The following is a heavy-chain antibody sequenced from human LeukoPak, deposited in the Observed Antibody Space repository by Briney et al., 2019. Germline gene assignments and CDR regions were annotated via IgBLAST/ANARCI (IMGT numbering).Heavy chain of an antibody. J-gene: IGHJ4*02. Sequence: PSGTLSLTCAVSGGSISSSNWWSWVRQPPGQELEWIGEIYHSGSTNYNPSLKSRVTISVDKSKNQFSLKLSSVTAADTAVYYCARVSLYYDYVWGSYRPRYYFDYWGQGTLVTVPS. D-gene: IGHD3-16*02. CDR1: GGSISSSNW. V-gene: IGHV4-4*02. CDR3: ARVSLYYDYVWGSYRPRYYFDY. CDR2: IYHSGST.